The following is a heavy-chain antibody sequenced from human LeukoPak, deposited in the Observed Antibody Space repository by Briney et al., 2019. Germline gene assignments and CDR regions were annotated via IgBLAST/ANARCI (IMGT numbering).Heavy chain of an antibody. CDR3: ARSYYYYGMDV. Sequence: GGSLRPSCAASGFTFSSYEMNWVRQAPGKGLEWVSYISSSGSTIYYADSVKGRFTISRDNAKNSLYLQMNSLRAEDTAVYYCARSYYYYGMDVWGKGTTVTVSS. CDR1: GFTFSSYE. CDR2: ISSSGSTI. V-gene: IGHV3-48*03. J-gene: IGHJ6*04.